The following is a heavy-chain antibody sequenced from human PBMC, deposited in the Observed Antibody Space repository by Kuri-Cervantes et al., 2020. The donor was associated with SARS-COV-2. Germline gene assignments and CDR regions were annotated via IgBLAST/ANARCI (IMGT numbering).Heavy chain of an antibody. CDR1: GFTFSSYW. CDR2: INSDGSST. D-gene: IGHD2-2*02. V-gene: IGHV3-74*01. CDR3: ARDSYCSSTSCYNYFDY. J-gene: IGHJ4*02. Sequence: GGSLRLSCAASGFTFSSYWMHWVRQAPGKGLVWVSRINSDGSSTSYADSVKGRFTISRDNAKNTLYLQMNSLRAEDTALYYCARDSYCSSTSCYNYFDYWGQGTLVTVSS.